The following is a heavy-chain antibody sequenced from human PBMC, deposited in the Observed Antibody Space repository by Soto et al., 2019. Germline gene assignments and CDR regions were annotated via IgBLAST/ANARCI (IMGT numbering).Heavy chain of an antibody. J-gene: IGHJ5*02. V-gene: IGHV1-3*01. CDR2: INPDNGNT. CDR1: GYTFTRYT. CDR3: ARGIATGQLDP. Sequence: ASVKVSCKASGYTFTRYTTNWVRQAPGQRLEWMGWINPDNGNTKSSQKFQDRVIITRDTSASTAYMDLSSLRSEDTAVYYCARGIATGQLDPWGQGTLVTVSS. D-gene: IGHD2-15*01.